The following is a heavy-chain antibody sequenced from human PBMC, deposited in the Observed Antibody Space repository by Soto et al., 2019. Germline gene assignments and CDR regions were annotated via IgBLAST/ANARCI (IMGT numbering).Heavy chain of an antibody. CDR2: ISYDGSNK. CDR1: GFTFSSYA. CDR3: ARVSRNRARTMDV. D-gene: IGHD6-6*01. Sequence: GGSLRLSCAASGFTFSSYAMHWVRQAPGKGLEWVAVISYDGSNKYYADSVKGRFTISRDNSKNTLYLQMNSLRSEDTAVYYCARVSRNRARTMDVWGQGTTVTVSS. J-gene: IGHJ6*02. V-gene: IGHV3-30-3*01.